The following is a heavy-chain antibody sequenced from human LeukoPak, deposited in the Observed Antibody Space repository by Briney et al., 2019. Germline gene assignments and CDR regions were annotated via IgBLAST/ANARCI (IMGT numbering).Heavy chain of an antibody. J-gene: IGHJ5*02. V-gene: IGHV1-69*05. CDR1: GGTFSSYA. D-gene: IGHD5-18*01. CDR3: ARDEPGDTAMVT. Sequence: SVKVSCKASGGTFSSYAISWVRQAPGQGLELMGGIIPIFGTANYAQKFQGRVTITTDESTSTAYMELSSLRSEDTAVYYCARDEPGDTAMVTWGQGTLVTVSS. CDR2: IIPIFGTA.